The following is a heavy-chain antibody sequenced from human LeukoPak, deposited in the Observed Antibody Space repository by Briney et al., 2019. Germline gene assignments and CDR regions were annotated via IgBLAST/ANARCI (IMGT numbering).Heavy chain of an antibody. Sequence: GASVKVSCKASGYTFTGYYMHWVRQAPGQGLEWMGWINPNSGGTNYAQKFQGRVTITRDTSISTAYMELSRLRSDDTAVYYCAGGFDSSGYYYQPYYYYYMDVWGKGTTVTVSS. CDR2: INPNSGGT. J-gene: IGHJ6*03. D-gene: IGHD3-22*01. CDR1: GYTFTGYY. V-gene: IGHV1-2*02. CDR3: AGGFDSSGYYYQPYYYYYMDV.